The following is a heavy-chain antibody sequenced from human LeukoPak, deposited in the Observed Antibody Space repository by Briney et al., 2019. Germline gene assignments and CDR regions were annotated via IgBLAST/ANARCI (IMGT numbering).Heavy chain of an antibody. CDR2: IYYSGST. J-gene: IGHJ3*02. Sequence: KPSQTLSLTCTVSGGSISSGDYYWSWIRQPPGKGLEWIGYIYYSGSTYYNPSLKSRVTISVDTSKNQFSLKLSSVTAADTAVYYCARVEYSSSDAFDIWGQGTMVTVSS. D-gene: IGHD6-6*01. CDR1: GGSISSGDYY. V-gene: IGHV4-30-4*08. CDR3: ARVEYSSSDAFDI.